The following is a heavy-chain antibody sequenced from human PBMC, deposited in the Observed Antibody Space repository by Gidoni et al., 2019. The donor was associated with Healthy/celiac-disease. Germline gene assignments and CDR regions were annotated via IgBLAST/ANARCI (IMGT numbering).Heavy chain of an antibody. J-gene: IGHJ6*02. Sequence: QVQLVESGGGVVQPGRSLRLSCAASGFPFSSYGLHWVRQAHGKGLEWVEVRWYDGSNKYYADSVKGRFTISRDNSKNTLYLQMNSLRAEDTAVYYCARIGGDILTGYPPYYYYGMDVWGQGTTVTVSS. V-gene: IGHV3-33*01. D-gene: IGHD3-9*01. CDR2: RWYDGSNK. CDR3: ARIGGDILTGYPPYYYYGMDV. CDR1: GFPFSSYG.